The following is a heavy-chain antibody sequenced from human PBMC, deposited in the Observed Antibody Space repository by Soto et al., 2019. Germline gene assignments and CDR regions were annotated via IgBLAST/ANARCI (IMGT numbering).Heavy chain of an antibody. V-gene: IGHV3-7*05. Sequence: ELQLVESGGDLVQPGGSLRLSWAGAESTCGPCWMGWVRQSPGKGPEWVANIKQDGSEKFYLDSVKGRFTISRDNAKKSLYLQMNSLRAEDTAVYYCTREKNWGQGTLVTVSS. J-gene: IGHJ4*02. CDR2: IKQDGSEK. CDR3: TREKN. CDR1: ESTCGPCW.